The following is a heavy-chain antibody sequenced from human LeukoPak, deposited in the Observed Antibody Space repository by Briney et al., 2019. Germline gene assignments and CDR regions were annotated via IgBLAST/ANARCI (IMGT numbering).Heavy chain of an antibody. CDR3: ASTASYYDPFTGSYKSPYSFDY. V-gene: IGHV4-59*08. CDR2: IYHTGNT. J-gene: IGHJ4*02. D-gene: IGHD3-9*01. Sequence: SETLSLTCTVSGGSISGSYWIWLRQPPGKGLEWIGYIYHTGNTNYNPSLKSRVTISVDTSKNQFSLNLGSVTAADTAVYYCASTASYYDPFTGSYKSPYSFDYWGQGTLVTVSS. CDR1: GGSISGSY.